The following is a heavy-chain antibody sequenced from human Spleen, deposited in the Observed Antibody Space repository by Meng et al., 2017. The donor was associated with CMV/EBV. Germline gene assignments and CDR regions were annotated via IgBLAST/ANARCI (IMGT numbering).Heavy chain of an antibody. J-gene: IGHJ4*02. V-gene: IGHV1-18*01. Sequence: ASVKVSCKASGFPFIGYGISWVRQAPGQGLEWMGWISGYNGNTNYAQKFQGRVTMTTDTSTSTAYMELRSLRSDDTAVYYCARDSPVYCSSISCLALTFIDHWGQGTLVTVSS. CDR1: GFPFIGYG. D-gene: IGHD2-2*01. CDR3: ARDSPVYCSSISCLALTFIDH. CDR2: ISGYNGNT.